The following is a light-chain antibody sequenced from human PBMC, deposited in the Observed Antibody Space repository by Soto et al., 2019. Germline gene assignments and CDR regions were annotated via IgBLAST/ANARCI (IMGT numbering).Light chain of an antibody. CDR3: NSYTSSSNYV. CDR1: SSDVGGYNY. V-gene: IGLV2-14*01. J-gene: IGLJ1*01. Sequence: QSALTQPASVSGSPGQSITISCTGTSSDVGGYNYVSWFQQHPGKAPKLMIYDVRNRPSGISNRFSGAKSGNTASLTIAGLQAEDEADYYCNSYTSSSNYVFGTGTKLTVL. CDR2: DVR.